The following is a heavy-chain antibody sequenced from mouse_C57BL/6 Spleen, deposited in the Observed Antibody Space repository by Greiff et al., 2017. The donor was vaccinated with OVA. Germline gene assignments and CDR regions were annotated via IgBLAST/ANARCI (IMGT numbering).Heavy chain of an antibody. D-gene: IGHD2-4*01. CDR3: ARWDDDGFDY. Sequence: VQLQQSGPELVKPGASVKISCKASGYTFTDYYMNWVKQSHGKSLEWIGDINPNNGGTSYNQKFKGKATLTVDKSSSTAYMELRSLTSEDSAVYYCARWDDDGFDYWGQGTTLTVSS. CDR2: INPNNGGT. CDR1: GYTFTDYY. V-gene: IGHV1-26*01. J-gene: IGHJ2*01.